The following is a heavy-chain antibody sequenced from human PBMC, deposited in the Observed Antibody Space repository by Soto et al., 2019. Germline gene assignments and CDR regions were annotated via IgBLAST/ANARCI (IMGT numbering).Heavy chain of an antibody. V-gene: IGHV3-30-3*01. CDR3: ARDLNVLGYDILTCQKHEYYYYGMDG. D-gene: IGHD3-9*01. Sequence: QVQLVESGGGVVQPGRSLRLSCAASGFTFSSYAMHWVRQAPGKGLEWVAVISYDGSNKYYADSVKGRFTISRDNSKNTLYLQMNSLRAEDTAVYYCARDLNVLGYDILTCQKHEYYYYGMDGWGQGTTVTVSS. CDR1: GFTFSSYA. J-gene: IGHJ6*02. CDR2: ISYDGSNK.